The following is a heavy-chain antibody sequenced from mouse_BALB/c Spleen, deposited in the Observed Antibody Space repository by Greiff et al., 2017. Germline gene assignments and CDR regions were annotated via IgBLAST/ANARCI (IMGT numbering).Heavy chain of an antibody. CDR3: ARRGGYGYDSMDY. CDR1: GFTFSSYT. J-gene: IGHJ4*01. D-gene: IGHD2-2*01. V-gene: IGHV5-12-2*01. Sequence: DVMLVESGGGLVQPGGSLKLSCAASGFTFSSYTMSWVRQTPEKRLEWVAYISNGGGSTYYPDTVKGRFTISRDNAKNTLYLQMSSLKSEDTAMYYCARRGGYGYDSMDYWGQGTSVTVSS. CDR2: ISNGGGST.